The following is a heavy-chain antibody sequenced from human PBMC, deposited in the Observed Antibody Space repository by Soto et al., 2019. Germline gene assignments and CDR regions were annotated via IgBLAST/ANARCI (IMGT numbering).Heavy chain of an antibody. CDR2: FDPEDGET. J-gene: IGHJ5*02. V-gene: IGHV1-24*01. CDR1: GYTFTRYY. D-gene: IGHD3-16*01. CDR3: ETVWVSPSPVPDLDP. Sequence: GASVKVSCKASGYTFTRYYMHWVRQAPGKGLEWMGGFDPEDGETIYAQKFQGRVTMTEDTSTDTAYMELSSLRSEDTAVYYFETVWVSPSPVPDLDPWGKGTLVPVSS.